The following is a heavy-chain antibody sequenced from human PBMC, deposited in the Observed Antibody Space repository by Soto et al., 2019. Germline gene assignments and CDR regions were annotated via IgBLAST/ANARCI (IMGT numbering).Heavy chain of an antibody. Sequence: GGSLRFSCAASGFTFSSYWMSWVRQAPGKGLEWVANIKQDGSEKYYVDSVKGRFTISRDNAKNSLYLQMNSLRAEDTAVYYCARDGSYDILTGYLRGASDYWGQGTLVTVSS. CDR2: IKQDGSEK. D-gene: IGHD3-9*01. CDR3: ARDGSYDILTGYLRGASDY. J-gene: IGHJ4*02. V-gene: IGHV3-7*05. CDR1: GFTFSSYW.